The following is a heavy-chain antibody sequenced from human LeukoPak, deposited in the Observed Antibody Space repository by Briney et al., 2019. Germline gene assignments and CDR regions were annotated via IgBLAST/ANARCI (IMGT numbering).Heavy chain of an antibody. CDR1: GYTFTSYD. Sequence: ASVKVSCKASGYTFTSYDINWVRQATGQGLEWMGWMNPNSGNTGYAQKFQGRATMTRNTSISTAYMELSSLRSEDTAVYYCARGLVRNDYVWGSYYYYYGMDVWGQGTTVTVSS. CDR2: MNPNSGNT. CDR3: ARGLVRNDYVWGSYYYYYGMDV. V-gene: IGHV1-8*01. D-gene: IGHD3-16*01. J-gene: IGHJ6*02.